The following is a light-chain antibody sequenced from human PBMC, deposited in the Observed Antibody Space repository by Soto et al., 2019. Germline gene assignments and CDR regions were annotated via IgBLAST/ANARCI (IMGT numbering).Light chain of an antibody. V-gene: IGKV1-33*01. CDR2: DAS. J-gene: IGKJ3*01. CDR1: QDITNY. CDR3: QQYNNLPFT. Sequence: DIQMTQCPSSLSASVGDRVTITCEASQDITNYLNWYQQKPGKAPKLLIYDASNLETGVPSRFTGGGSGTDFTFTITNLQPEDIATYYCQQYNNLPFTFGPGTKVDI.